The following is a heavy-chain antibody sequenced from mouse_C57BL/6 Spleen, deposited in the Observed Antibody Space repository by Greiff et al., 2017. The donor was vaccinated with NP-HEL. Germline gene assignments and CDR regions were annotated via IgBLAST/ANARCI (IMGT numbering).Heavy chain of an antibody. CDR2: IYPYNGDT. D-gene: IGHD2-14*01. V-gene: IGHV1-20*01. CDR1: GYSFTGYF. CDR3: ARGIGSPYYFDY. J-gene: IGHJ2*01. Sequence: VQLQQSGPELVKPGDSVKISCKASGYSFTGYFMNWVMQSHGKSLEWIGRIYPYNGDTFYNQKFKGKATLTVDKSSSTAHMELRSLTSEDSAVYYCARGIGSPYYFDYWGQGTTLTVSS.